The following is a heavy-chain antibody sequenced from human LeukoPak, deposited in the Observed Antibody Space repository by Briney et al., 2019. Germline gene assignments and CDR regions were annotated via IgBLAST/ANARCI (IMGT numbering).Heavy chain of an antibody. V-gene: IGHV1-18*01. CDR2: ISAYNDNT. J-gene: IGHJ3*02. CDR3: ARSDDILTGPDAFDI. CDR1: GYTFTSYG. D-gene: IGHD3-9*01. Sequence: GASVKVSCKASGYTFTSYGISWVRQAPGQGLEWMGWISAYNDNTNYAQKLQGRVTMTTDTSTSTAYMELRSLRSDDTAVYYCARSDDILTGPDAFDIWGQGTMVTVSS.